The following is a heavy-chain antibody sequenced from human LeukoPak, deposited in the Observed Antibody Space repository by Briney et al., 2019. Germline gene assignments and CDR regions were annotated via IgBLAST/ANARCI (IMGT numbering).Heavy chain of an antibody. J-gene: IGHJ4*02. V-gene: IGHV4-39*07. D-gene: IGHD2-2*01. CDR2: IYYSGST. Sequence: PSETLSLTCTVSGGSISSSSYYWGWIRQPPGKGLEWIGSIYYSGSTYYNPSLKRRVTISVDTSKNQFSLKLSSVTAADTAVYYCARVVVPREDKVGALDYWGQGTLVTVSS. CDR1: GGSISSSSYY. CDR3: ARVVVPREDKVGALDY.